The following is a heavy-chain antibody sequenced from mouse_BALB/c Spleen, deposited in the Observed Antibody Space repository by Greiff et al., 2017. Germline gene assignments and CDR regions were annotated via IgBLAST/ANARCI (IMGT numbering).Heavy chain of an antibody. CDR3: VRHDDYEDAMDY. CDR2: IRSKSNNYAT. D-gene: IGHD2-4*01. CDR1: GFTFNTYA. J-gene: IGHJ4*01. Sequence: EVHLVESGGGLVQPKGSLKLSCAASGFTFNTYAMNWVRQAPGKGLEWVARIRSKSNNYATYYADSVKDRFTISRDDSQSMLYLQMNNLKTEDTAIYYCVRHDDYEDAMDYWGQGTSVTVSS. V-gene: IGHV10-1*02.